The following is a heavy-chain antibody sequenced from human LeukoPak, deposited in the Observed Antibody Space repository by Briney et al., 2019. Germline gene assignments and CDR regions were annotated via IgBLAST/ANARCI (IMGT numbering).Heavy chain of an antibody. CDR3: AREGSGYDF. D-gene: IGHD2-15*01. J-gene: IGHJ4*02. V-gene: IGHV3-7*01. CDR1: GFPPSSHW. Sequence: GGSLRPSCAASGFPPSSHWVAGVPPAPGKGLEWVANIKKDGSEKNYVDSVKGRFTISRDNAKNSLYLQMNSLRVEDTAVYYCAREGSGYDFWGQGTLVAVSS. CDR2: IKKDGSEK.